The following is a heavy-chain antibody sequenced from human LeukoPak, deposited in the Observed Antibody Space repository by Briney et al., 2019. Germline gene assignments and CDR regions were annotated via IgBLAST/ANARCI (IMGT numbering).Heavy chain of an antibody. CDR3: ARPAYCSGGSCHRDY. J-gene: IGHJ4*02. CDR2: IYPGDSDT. CDR1: GYSFTSYW. V-gene: IGHV5-51*01. D-gene: IGHD2-15*01. Sequence: GESLKISCKGSGYSFTSYWIGWVRQMPGKGVEWMGIIYPGDSDTRYSPSFQGQVTISADKSISTAYLQWSSLKAPDTAMYYCARPAYCSGGSCHRDYWGQGTLVTVSS.